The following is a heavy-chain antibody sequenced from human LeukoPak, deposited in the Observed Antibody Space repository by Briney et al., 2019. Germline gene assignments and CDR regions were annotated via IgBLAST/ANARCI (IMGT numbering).Heavy chain of an antibody. Sequence: PSETLSLTCSVSGGSISSYYWSWIRQPPGKGLEWIGYISDSGSTNYNPSLKSRVSISVDTSKNQFSLKLSSVTAADTAVYYCARDRIYSGYDFDYWGQGTLVTVSS. CDR3: ARDRIYSGYDFDY. V-gene: IGHV4-59*12. J-gene: IGHJ4*02. D-gene: IGHD5-12*01. CDR2: ISDSGST. CDR1: GGSISSYY.